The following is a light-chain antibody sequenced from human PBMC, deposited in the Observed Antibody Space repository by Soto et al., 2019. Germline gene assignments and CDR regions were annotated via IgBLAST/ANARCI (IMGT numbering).Light chain of an antibody. CDR3: PQYGRSPMYT. V-gene: IGKV3-20*01. Sequence: EIVLTQSPGTLSLYPGERATLSCRASQSVSSSYLAWYQQKPGQAPRLLIYGASSRATGIPDRFSGSGSGTDFTLTISNLAPEDFAVYHCPQYGRSPMYTFGEWTKLETK. CDR2: GAS. J-gene: IGKJ2*01. CDR1: QSVSSSY.